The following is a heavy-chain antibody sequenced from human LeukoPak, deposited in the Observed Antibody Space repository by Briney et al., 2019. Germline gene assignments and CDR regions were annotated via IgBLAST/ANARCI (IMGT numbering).Heavy chain of an antibody. V-gene: IGHV4-34*01. CDR2: INHSGST. D-gene: IGHD5-18*01. J-gene: IGHJ4*02. CDR3: ARGPYVGSYGTFDY. Sequence: PSETLSLTCAVYGGSFRGYYRSWIRQPPGKGLEWIWEINHSGSTNYNASLKSRVTISVDTSKNQFSLKLSSVTAADTAVYYCARGPYVGSYGTFDYWGQGTLVTVSS. CDR1: GGSFRGYY.